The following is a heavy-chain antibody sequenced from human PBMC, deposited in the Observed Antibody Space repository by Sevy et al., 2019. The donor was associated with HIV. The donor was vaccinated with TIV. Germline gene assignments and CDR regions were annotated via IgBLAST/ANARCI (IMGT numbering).Heavy chain of an antibody. D-gene: IGHD2-8*02. Sequence: GGSLRLSCAASGFTFSIYTMSWVRQAPGKGLEWVSTFCFGGSTMHYADSVKGRFPISRDNSKNTLYLQMNSLRVDDTAVHYCAREECTVPHDYWHQGTLVTVSS. J-gene: IGHJ4*02. CDR3: AREECTVPHDY. CDR2: FCFGGSTM. CDR1: GFTFSIYT. V-gene: IGHV3-23*01.